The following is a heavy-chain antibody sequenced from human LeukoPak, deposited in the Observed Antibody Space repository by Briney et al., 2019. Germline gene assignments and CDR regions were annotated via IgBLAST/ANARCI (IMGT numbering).Heavy chain of an antibody. CDR1: GVSISSHY. CDR2: LYNTGST. V-gene: IGHV4-59*11. CDR3: AWGHYYDSSGDY. D-gene: IGHD3-22*01. Sequence: PSETLSLTCTVSGVSISSHYWSWIRQPPGKGLEWVGYLYNTGSTNYNPSLKSRVTISVDTSKNQFSLNLSSVTDADTAVYYCAWGHYYDSSGDYWGQGTLVTVSS. J-gene: IGHJ4*02.